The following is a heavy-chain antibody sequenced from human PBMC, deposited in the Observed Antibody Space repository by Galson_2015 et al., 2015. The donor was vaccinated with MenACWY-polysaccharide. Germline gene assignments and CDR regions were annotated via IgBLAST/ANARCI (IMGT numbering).Heavy chain of an antibody. CDR2: INPDSGDT. D-gene: IGHD6-19*01. V-gene: IGHV1-2*02. Sequence: SVKVSCKASGYTFTDYNMYWVRQAPGQGLEWMGWINPDSGDTKSAQKFQGRVTMTRDVSISTAYMELSWLRSDDTAVYYCTRGVLAVARVPTSGSNDFWGQGTLDTVSS. J-gene: IGHJ4*02. CDR1: GYTFTDYN. CDR3: TRGVLAVARVPTSGSNDF.